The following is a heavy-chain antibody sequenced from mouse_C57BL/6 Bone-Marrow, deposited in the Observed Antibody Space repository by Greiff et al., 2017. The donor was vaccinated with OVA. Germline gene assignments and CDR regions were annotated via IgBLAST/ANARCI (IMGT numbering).Heavy chain of an antibody. J-gene: IGHJ3*01. CDR3: AHEADGYYVAFAY. V-gene: IGHV5-4*01. Sequence: EVQLVESGGGLVKPGGSLKLSCAASGFTFSSYAMSWVRQTPEKRLEWVATISDGGSYTYYPDNVKGRFTISRDKAKNNLYLQMSHLKSEDTAMYYCAHEADGYYVAFAYWGQGTLVTVSA. D-gene: IGHD2-3*01. CDR1: GFTFSSYA. CDR2: ISDGGSYT.